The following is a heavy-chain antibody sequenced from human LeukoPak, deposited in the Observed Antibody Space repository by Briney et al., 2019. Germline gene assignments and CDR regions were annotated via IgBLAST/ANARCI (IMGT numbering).Heavy chain of an antibody. CDR1: GYTFTGYY. CDR3: AGFRSSWLVDY. D-gene: IGHD6-13*01. J-gene: IGHJ4*02. V-gene: IGHV1-2*02. CDR2: INPNSGGT. Sequence: ASVTVSCKASGYTFTGYYMHWVRQAPGQGLEWVGWINPNSGGTNYAQKVQGRVTMTRDTSMSTAYMELSRLRSDDTAVYYCAGFRSSWLVDYWGQGTLVTVSS.